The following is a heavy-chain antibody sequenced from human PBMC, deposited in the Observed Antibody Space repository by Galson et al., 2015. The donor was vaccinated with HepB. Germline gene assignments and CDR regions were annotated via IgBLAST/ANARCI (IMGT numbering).Heavy chain of an antibody. Sequence: SLRLSCAASGFTFDDYAMHWVRQPPGKGLEWVSGIIWNINVIGYADSVKGRFTISRDNAKYSLYLEMNSLRAEDTAVYYCAKDVAGTTPLADYWGQGTLVTVSS. D-gene: IGHD1-7*01. J-gene: IGHJ4*02. V-gene: IGHV3-9*01. CDR1: GFTFDDYA. CDR3: AKDVAGTTPLADY. CDR2: IIWNINVI.